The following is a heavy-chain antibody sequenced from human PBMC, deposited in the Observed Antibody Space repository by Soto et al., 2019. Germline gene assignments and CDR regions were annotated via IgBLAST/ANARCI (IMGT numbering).Heavy chain of an antibody. CDR2: VYNSGST. CDR3: ARYRREAVAGYTLDN. J-gene: IGHJ4*02. CDR1: GGSISSNY. Sequence: PSETLSLTCTVSGGSISSNYWTWIRQPPGKGLEWIGYVYNSGSTNYNPSLRSRVTISEDTSKSQFSLKVNSMTAADTAVYYCARYRREAVAGYTLDNWGQGILVTVSS. V-gene: IGHV4-59*01. D-gene: IGHD6-13*01.